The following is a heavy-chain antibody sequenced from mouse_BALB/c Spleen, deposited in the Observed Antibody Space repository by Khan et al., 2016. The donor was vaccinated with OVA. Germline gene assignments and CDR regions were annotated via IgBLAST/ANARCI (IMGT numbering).Heavy chain of an antibody. J-gene: IGHJ3*01. V-gene: IGHV1-4*01. CDR2: INPSNGYT. CDR1: GYTFTSYT. Sequence: VQLHQSGAELARPGASVKMSCKASGYTFTSYTIHWIKKRPGQGLEWIGYINPSNGYTNYNQKFKDKATLTTDKSSTTAYLQLSSLTSDDSAVYSCVRDGAYHRNDGWFAYWGQGTLVTVSA. CDR3: VRDGAYHRNDGWFAY. D-gene: IGHD2-14*01.